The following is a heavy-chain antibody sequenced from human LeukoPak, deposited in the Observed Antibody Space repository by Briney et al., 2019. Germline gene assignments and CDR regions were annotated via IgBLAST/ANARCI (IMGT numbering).Heavy chain of an antibody. D-gene: IGHD1-26*01. CDR2: ISHSGTP. J-gene: IGHJ4*02. CDR3: EREGDILGATIDS. CDR1: DDSTRGGFC. Sequence: SGSLSLTCVAPDDSTRGGFCWGWIAQPPGKGRGWFGSISHSGTPYYNPSFKRRFTISLDTSKIQFSLKLRSVTAADTAFYYCEREGDILGATIDSWGQGTLVTVSS. V-gene: IGHV4-38-2*02.